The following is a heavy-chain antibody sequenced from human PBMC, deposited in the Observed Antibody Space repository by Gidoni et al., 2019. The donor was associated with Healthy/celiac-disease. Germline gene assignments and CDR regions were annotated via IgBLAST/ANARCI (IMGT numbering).Heavy chain of an antibody. CDR3: ATGPLSGYDQMV. CDR2: FDPEDGET. D-gene: IGHD5-12*01. Sequence: QVQLVQSGAEVKKPGASVKVSCRGYGYALTELSMHRVRQAPGKGLEWMGGFDPEDGETIYSQKFQGIVTMTADTSTDTAYMELSSLRSEDTAVYYCATGPLSGYDQMVWGQGTLVTVSS. CDR1: GYALTELS. V-gene: IGHV1-24*01. J-gene: IGHJ4*02.